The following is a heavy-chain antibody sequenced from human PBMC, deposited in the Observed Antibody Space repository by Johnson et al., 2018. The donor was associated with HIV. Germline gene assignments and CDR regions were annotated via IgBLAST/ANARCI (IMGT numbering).Heavy chain of an antibody. CDR3: AKCPSVSTCDAFDI. V-gene: IGHV3-7*02. Sequence: LVESGGSLRLDCAASGFTFSSYWMSWVRQAPGKGLEWVANRKQEGSNKDYVASVKGRFTISRDNFKNTLYLQMNSLRAEDTAVYYCAKCPSVSTCDAFDIWGQGTMVTVSS. CDR2: RKQEGSNK. CDR1: GFTFSSYW. D-gene: IGHD6-13*01. J-gene: IGHJ3*02.